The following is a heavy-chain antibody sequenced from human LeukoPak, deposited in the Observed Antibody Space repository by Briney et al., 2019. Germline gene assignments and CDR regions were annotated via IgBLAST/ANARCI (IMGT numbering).Heavy chain of an antibody. CDR1: GGTFSSYA. J-gene: IGHJ3*02. D-gene: IGHD1-26*01. CDR2: IIPIFGTA. CDR3: AREPSRASGSYSSGDAFDI. V-gene: IGHV1-69*13. Sequence: SVKVSCKASGGTFSSYAISWVRQAPGQGLEWMGGIIPIFGTANYAQKFQGRVTITADESTSTAYMELSSLRSEDTAVYYCAREPSRASGSYSSGDAFDIWGQGTMVTVSS.